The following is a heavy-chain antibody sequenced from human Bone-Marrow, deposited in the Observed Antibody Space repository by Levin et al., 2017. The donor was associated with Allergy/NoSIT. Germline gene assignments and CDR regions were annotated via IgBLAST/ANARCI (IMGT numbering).Heavy chain of an antibody. CDR1: GGSISSYY. CDR3: ARHGWLQSYYFDY. J-gene: IGHJ4*02. Sequence: PSETLSLTCTVSGGSISSYYWSWIRQPPGKGLEWIGYIYYSGSTNYNPSLKSRVTISVDTSKNQFSLKLSSVTAADTAVYYCARHGWLQSYYFDYWGQGTLVTVSS. D-gene: IGHD5-24*01. CDR2: IYYSGST. V-gene: IGHV4-59*08.